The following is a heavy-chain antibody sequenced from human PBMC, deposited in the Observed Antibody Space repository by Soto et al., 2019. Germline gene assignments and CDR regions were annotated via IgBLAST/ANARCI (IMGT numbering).Heavy chain of an antibody. V-gene: IGHV3-33*01. Sequence: ESGGGVVQPGRSLRLSCAASGFSFSSYGMHWVRQAPGKGLAWVATIWYDGNTKYYADSVKGRFTISRDNSKDTRYLQINSLRDEEMAVYYCGGGAYFSDYWGQGTLVTVSS. CDR1: GFSFSSYG. CDR3: GGGAYFSDY. J-gene: IGHJ4*02. CDR2: IWYDGNTK. D-gene: IGHD3-16*01.